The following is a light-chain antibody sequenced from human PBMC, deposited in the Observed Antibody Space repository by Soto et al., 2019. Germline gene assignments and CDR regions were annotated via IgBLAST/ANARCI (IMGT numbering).Light chain of an antibody. CDR2: EGS. J-gene: IGLJ2*01. V-gene: IGLV2-23*03. CDR1: SSDVGTYNL. Sequence: ALTQPASVSGSPGQSITISCTGTSSDVGTYNLVSWYQQHPGKAPKLMIYEGSKRPSGVSNRFSGSKSGNTASLTISGVQAEDEADYYCCSYAGISTFVVFGGGTKLTVL. CDR3: CSYAGISTFVV.